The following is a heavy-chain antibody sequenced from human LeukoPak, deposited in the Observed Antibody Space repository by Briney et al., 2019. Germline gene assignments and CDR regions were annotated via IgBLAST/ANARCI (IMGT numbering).Heavy chain of an antibody. Sequence: PSETLSLTCTVSGGSISSSSYYWGWIRQPPGKGLEWIGSIYYSGSTYYNPSLKSRVTISVDTSKNQFSLKLRSVTAADTAVYYCARLNGGNWGPGILVTVSS. CDR3: ARLNGGN. J-gene: IGHJ4*02. V-gene: IGHV4-39*07. CDR1: GGSISSSSYY. CDR2: IYYSGST. D-gene: IGHD4-23*01.